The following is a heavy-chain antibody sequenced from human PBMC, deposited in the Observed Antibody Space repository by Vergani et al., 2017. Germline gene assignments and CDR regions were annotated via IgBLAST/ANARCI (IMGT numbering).Heavy chain of an antibody. CDR3: ARPMTTVTTPFDY. CDR2: IYPGDSDT. V-gene: IGHV5-51*01. D-gene: IGHD4-17*01. Sequence: EVQLEQSGAEVKEPGESLKISCKGSGYSFSSYWIGWVRQMPGKGLEWMGIIYPGDSDTRYSLSFQGQVTISADKSISTAYLQWSSLKASDTAMYYCARPMTTVTTPFDYWGQGTLVTVSS. J-gene: IGHJ4*02. CDR1: GYSFSSYW.